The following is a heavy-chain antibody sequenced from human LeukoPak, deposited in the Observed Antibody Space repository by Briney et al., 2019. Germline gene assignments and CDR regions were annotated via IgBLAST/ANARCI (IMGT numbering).Heavy chain of an antibody. Sequence: PGRSLRLSCAASGFTFSSFAMHWVRQAPGKGLEWVAAISYDGSNKYYADSVKGRFTISRDNAKNTLYLRMNSLRPEDTAVYHCARAPGLGSGSAFDSWGQGTLVTVSS. CDR1: GFTFSSFA. CDR2: ISYDGSNK. CDR3: ARAPGLGSGSAFDS. J-gene: IGHJ4*02. D-gene: IGHD3-10*01. V-gene: IGHV3-30-3*01.